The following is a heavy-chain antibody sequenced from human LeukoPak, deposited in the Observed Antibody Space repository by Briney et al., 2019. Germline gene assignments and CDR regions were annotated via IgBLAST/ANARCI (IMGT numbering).Heavy chain of an antibody. V-gene: IGHV3-7*01. CDR1: GFTFSNFW. CDR2: IKPDGSIQ. CDR3: ATSHESSGCD. Sequence: GGSLRLSCTASGFTFSNFWMAWVRQAPGKGLDWVANIKPDGSIQFYGDSVKGRFTISRDNSKNSVYLQMTNLRAEDTALYYCATSHESSGCDWGQGTLVTVSS. J-gene: IGHJ4*02. D-gene: IGHD3-22*01.